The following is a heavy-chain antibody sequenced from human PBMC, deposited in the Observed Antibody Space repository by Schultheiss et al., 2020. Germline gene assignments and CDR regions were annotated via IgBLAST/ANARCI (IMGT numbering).Heavy chain of an antibody. CDR1: GIAFSTSY. D-gene: IGHD3-22*01. CDR3: TRDDSSGYSYSEPEF. CDR2: ISDRGGT. J-gene: IGHJ4*02. V-gene: IGHV3-53*01. Sequence: GGSLRLSCAASGIAFSTSYMHWFRQVPGEGLVWVSGISDRGGTYYADSVKGRFTISRDNSKNTLYLQMNSLRDEDTAVYYCTRDDSSGYSYSEPEFWGQGTLLTVSS.